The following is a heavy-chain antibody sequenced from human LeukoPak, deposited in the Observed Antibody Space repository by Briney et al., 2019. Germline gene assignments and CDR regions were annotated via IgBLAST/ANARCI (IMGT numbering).Heavy chain of an antibody. V-gene: IGHV3-30*04. D-gene: IGHD2-2*01. J-gene: IGHJ4*02. CDR3: ARDHLGVPAAKGRNDY. CDR2: ISYDGSNK. Sequence: GGSLRLSCAASGFTFSSYAMHWVRQAPGKGLGWVAVISYDGSNKYYADSVKGRFTISRDNSKNTLYLQMNSLRAEDTVVYYCARDHLGVPAAKGRNDYWGQGTLVTVSS. CDR1: GFTFSSYA.